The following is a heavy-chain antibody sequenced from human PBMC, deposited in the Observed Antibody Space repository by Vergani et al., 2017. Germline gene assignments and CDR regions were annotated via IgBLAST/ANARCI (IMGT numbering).Heavy chain of an antibody. Sequence: VQLVESGGGVVQPGRSLRLSCAASGFTFSSYAMSWVRQAPGKGLEWVSAISGSGGSTYYADSVKGRFTISRDNSKNTLYLQMNSLRAEDTAVYYCAKEGCSSTSCYVYYYYMDVWGKGTTVTVSS. CDR2: ISGSGGST. V-gene: IGHV3-23*04. D-gene: IGHD2-2*01. CDR1: GFTFSSYA. CDR3: AKEGCSSTSCYVYYYYMDV. J-gene: IGHJ6*03.